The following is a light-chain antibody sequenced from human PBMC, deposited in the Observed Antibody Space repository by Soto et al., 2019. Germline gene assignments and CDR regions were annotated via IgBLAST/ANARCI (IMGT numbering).Light chain of an antibody. CDR3: ETWDNNTWV. J-gene: IGLJ3*02. V-gene: IGLV4-60*02. CDR2: VEGSGSY. CDR1: SGHSTYI. Sequence: QPVLTQSSSASASLGSSVRLTCTLSSGHSTYIIAWHQQQPGKAPRLLMKVEGSGSYDKGSGVPDRFSGSSSGADRYLTISNLQFEDEADYFCETWDNNTWVFGGGTKLTVL.